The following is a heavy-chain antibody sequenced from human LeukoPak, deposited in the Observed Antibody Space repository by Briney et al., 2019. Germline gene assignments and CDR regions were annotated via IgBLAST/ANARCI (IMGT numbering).Heavy chain of an antibody. Sequence: SECLSLTCTVSGGSISSSNYYWSWIRQPPGEALEWIASINHGGTTYYSPSLKSRVTISVDTSKNQFSLRLSSVTAADTAVYLCARYVVYGSGKSYFDYWCQGSLVIVSS. D-gene: IGHD3-10*01. CDR3: ARYVVYGSGKSYFDY. J-gene: IGHJ4*02. CDR1: GGSISSSNYY. V-gene: IGHV4-39*01. CDR2: INHGGTT.